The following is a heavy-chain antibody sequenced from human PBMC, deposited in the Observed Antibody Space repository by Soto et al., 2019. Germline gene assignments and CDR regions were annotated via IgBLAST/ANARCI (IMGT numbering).Heavy chain of an antibody. CDR1: GFTFSSYG. D-gene: IGHD4-17*01. CDR2: ISYDGSNK. J-gene: IGHJ6*02. Sequence: QVQLVESGGGVVQPGRSLRLSCAASGFTFSSYGMHWVRQAPGKGLEWVAVISYDGSNKYYADSVKGRFTISRDNSKNTLYLQVTSLRAEDTAVYYCAKDRDYGGTDYYYYGMDVWGQGTTVTVSS. V-gene: IGHV3-30*18. CDR3: AKDRDYGGTDYYYYGMDV.